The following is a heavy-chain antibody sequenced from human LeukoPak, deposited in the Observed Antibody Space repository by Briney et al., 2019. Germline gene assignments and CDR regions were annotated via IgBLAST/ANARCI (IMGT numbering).Heavy chain of an antibody. CDR2: INYIGST. V-gene: IGHV4-59*07. Sequence: SDTLSLTCTVSGDSITTYYWSWIRQSPGKGLEWIGYINYIGSTNYNPSLKNRVTISADISKSQFSLRLRSVTAADTAVYFCARGVTAAGSSWGQGTLVTVSS. CDR3: ARGVTAAGSS. CDR1: GDSITTYY. D-gene: IGHD6-13*01. J-gene: IGHJ5*02.